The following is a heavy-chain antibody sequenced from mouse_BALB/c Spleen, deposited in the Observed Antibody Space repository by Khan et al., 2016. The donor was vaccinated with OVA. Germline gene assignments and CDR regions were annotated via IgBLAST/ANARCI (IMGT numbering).Heavy chain of an antibody. J-gene: IGHJ2*01. V-gene: IGHV3-1*02. Sequence: VQLQQSGPGLVKPSQSLSLTCTVTGYSITSGYGCYWIRQLPGNLLEWMGYISYSGSTNYNPSLKSRISITRDTSKNQFFLQLNSVTTDDTATYYCARTARIEYWGQGTTVTVSS. D-gene: IGHD1-2*01. CDR1: GYSITSGYG. CDR2: ISYSGST. CDR3: ARTARIEY.